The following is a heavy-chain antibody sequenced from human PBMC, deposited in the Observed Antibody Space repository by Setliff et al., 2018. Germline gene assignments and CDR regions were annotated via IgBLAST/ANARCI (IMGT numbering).Heavy chain of an antibody. Sequence: SVKVSCKASGGTFSSYAISWVRQAPGQGLEWMGRIIPIFGTANYAQKFQGRVTITADKSTSTAYMELSSLRSEDTAVYYCATSVSWIQLVLYPQGHPEPFDYWGQGTLVTVSS. CDR1: GGTFSSYA. CDR3: ATSVSWIQLVLYPQGHPEPFDY. CDR2: IIPIFGTA. D-gene: IGHD5-18*01. J-gene: IGHJ4*02. V-gene: IGHV1-69*06.